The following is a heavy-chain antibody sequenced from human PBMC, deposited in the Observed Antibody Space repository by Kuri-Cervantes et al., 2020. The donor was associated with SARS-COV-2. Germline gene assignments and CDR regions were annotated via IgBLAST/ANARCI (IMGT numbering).Heavy chain of an antibody. Sequence: GGSLRLSCAASGFTFSSYAMSWVRQAPGQGLEWVSAISGSGGSTYYADAVEGRFTISRDNSKNTLYPQMNSLRAEDTAVYYCANLQWLLIDDAFDIWGQGTMVTVSS. D-gene: IGHD3-22*01. V-gene: IGHV3-23*01. J-gene: IGHJ3*02. CDR1: GFTFSSYA. CDR2: ISGSGGST. CDR3: ANLQWLLIDDAFDI.